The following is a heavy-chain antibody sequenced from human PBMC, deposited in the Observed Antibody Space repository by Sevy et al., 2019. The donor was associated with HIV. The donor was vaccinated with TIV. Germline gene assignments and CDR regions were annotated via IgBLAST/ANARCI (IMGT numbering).Heavy chain of an antibody. J-gene: IGHJ4*02. CDR1: GFSLNSYW. CDR2: IKQDGSVK. D-gene: IGHD6-13*01. V-gene: IGHV3-7*01. Sequence: GGSLRLSCAASGFSLNSYWMSWVRQAPGKGLEWVANIKQDGSVKYYVDSVKGRFTISRDNAMNLLYLQMNSLRAEDTALYYCVRAIAADGSFWDQGTLVTVSS. CDR3: VRAIAADGSF.